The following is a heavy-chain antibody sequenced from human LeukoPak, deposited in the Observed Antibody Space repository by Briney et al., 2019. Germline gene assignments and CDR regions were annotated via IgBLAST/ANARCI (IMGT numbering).Heavy chain of an antibody. D-gene: IGHD5-12*01. CDR2: IYHSGST. J-gene: IGHJ4*02. CDR3: ARGGGYASPIGY. CDR1: GGSISTYY. Sequence: SGTLSLTCTLSGGSISTYYWSWIRQPPGKGLEWIGYIYHSGSTNYNPSLKSRVTISVDTSKNQFFLKLSSVTAADTAVYYCARGGGYASPIGYWGQGALVTVSS. V-gene: IGHV4-59*01.